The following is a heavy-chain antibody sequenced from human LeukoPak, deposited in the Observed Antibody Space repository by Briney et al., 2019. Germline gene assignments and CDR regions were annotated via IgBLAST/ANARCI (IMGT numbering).Heavy chain of an antibody. Sequence: KTSETLSLTCAVYGGSFSGYYWSWIRQPPGKGLEWIGEINHSGSTNYNPSLKSRVTISVDTSKNQFSLKLSSVTAADTAVYYCARGWGYCSSTSCYKVGYYYYGMDVWGQGTTVTVSS. V-gene: IGHV4-34*01. CDR2: INHSGST. D-gene: IGHD2-2*02. J-gene: IGHJ6*02. CDR1: GGSFSGYY. CDR3: ARGWGYCSSTSCYKVGYYYYGMDV.